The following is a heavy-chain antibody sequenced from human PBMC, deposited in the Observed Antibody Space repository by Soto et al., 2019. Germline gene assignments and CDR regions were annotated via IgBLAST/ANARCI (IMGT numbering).Heavy chain of an antibody. Sequence: SVKVSCKASGGTFSSYAISWVRQAPGQGLDWMGGIIPIFGTANYAQKFQGRVTITADESTSTAYMELSSLRSEDTAVYYCAREGYCSGGSCYQSRGMDVWGQGTTVTVSS. V-gene: IGHV1-69*13. D-gene: IGHD2-15*01. CDR1: GGTFSSYA. J-gene: IGHJ6*02. CDR3: AREGYCSGGSCYQSRGMDV. CDR2: IIPIFGTA.